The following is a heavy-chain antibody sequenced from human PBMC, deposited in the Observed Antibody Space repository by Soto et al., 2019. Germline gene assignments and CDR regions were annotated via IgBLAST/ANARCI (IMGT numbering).Heavy chain of an antibody. J-gene: IGHJ4*02. D-gene: IGHD3-10*01. V-gene: IGHV1-18*04. Sequence: QVQLVQSGAEVKKPGASVKVSCKASGYTFTSYGISWVRQAPGQGLEWMGWISAYNGNTNYAQKLQGRVTMTTDTTTSTAYMELRSLRSDDTAVYYCARDQDSGVTPPPFDYWGQGTLVTVSS. CDR3: ARDQDSGVTPPPFDY. CDR2: ISAYNGNT. CDR1: GYTFTSYG.